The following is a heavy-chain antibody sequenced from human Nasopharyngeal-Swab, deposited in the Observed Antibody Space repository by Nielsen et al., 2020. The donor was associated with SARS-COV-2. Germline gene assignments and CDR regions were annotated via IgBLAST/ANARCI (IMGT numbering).Heavy chain of an antibody. Sequence: LSLTCAASGFTFSSYSMNWVRQAPGKGLEWVSSISSSSSYIYYADSVKGRFTISRDNAKNSLYLQMNSLRAEDTAVYYCARDSAVYDFWSGYSGYYYYGMDVWGQGTTVTVSS. J-gene: IGHJ6*02. CDR1: GFTFSSYS. D-gene: IGHD3-3*01. CDR2: ISSSSSYI. V-gene: IGHV3-21*01. CDR3: ARDSAVYDFWSGYSGYYYYGMDV.